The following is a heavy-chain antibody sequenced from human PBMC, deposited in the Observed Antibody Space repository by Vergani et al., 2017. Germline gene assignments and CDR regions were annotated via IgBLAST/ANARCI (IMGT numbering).Heavy chain of an antibody. V-gene: IGHV5-51*01. Sequence: EVQLVQSGAEVKKPGESLKISCQISGYSFTNYWIGWVRQMPGKGLEWMGIIHPADSDTRYSPSFQGQVTISVDKSISTAYLQRSSLRASDSAMYYCARLYGRDSSRSKYFDYCDQGTLVTVSS. CDR1: GYSFTNYW. CDR3: ARLYGRDSSRSKYFDY. D-gene: IGHD3-22*01. CDR2: IHPADSDT. J-gene: IGHJ4*02.